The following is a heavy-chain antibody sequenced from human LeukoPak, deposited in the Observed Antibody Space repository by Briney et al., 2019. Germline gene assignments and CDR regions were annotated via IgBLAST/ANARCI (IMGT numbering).Heavy chain of an antibody. CDR1: GFTFSSYA. J-gene: IGHJ4*02. D-gene: IGHD5-12*01. CDR3: ANGYSGYDGPFDY. V-gene: IGHV3-23*01. Sequence: PGGSLRLSCAASGFTFSSYAMSWVRQAPGKGLEWVSAISGSGGSTYYADSVKGRFTISRDNSKNTLYLQMNSLRAEDTAVYYCANGYSGYDGPFDYWGQETLVTVSS. CDR2: ISGSGGST.